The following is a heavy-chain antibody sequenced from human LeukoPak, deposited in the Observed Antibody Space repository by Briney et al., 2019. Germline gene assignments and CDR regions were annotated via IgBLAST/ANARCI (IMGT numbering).Heavy chain of an antibody. Sequence: PSETLSLTCAVYGGSFSGYYWSWIRQPPGKGLEWIGEFNHSGSTNYNPSLKSRVTISVDTSKNQFSLKLSSVTAADTAVYYCARATYYCDSSGYSNWFDPWGQGTLVTVSS. J-gene: IGHJ5*02. D-gene: IGHD3-22*01. CDR2: FNHSGST. CDR1: GGSFSGYY. CDR3: ARATYYCDSSGYSNWFDP. V-gene: IGHV4-34*01.